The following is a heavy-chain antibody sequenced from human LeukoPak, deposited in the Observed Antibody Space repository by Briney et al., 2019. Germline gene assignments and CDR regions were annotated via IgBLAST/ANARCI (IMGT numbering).Heavy chain of an antibody. CDR3: AKSTTGTDPPLHY. CDR1: GFTFSSYA. CDR2: ISGSGAST. Sequence: GGSLRLSCAASGFTFSSYAISWVGQAPGKGLESFSVISGSGASTYYADSVKGRFTISRDNPKNTLYLQMNRLRAEDTAVHYCAKSTTGTDPPLHYWGQGTLVTVSS. D-gene: IGHD1-1*01. V-gene: IGHV3-23*01. J-gene: IGHJ4*02.